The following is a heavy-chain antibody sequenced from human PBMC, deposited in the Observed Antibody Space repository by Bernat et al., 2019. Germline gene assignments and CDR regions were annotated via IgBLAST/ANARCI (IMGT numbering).Heavy chain of an antibody. V-gene: IGHV3-15*01. CDR3: AAKFWGGYPDASDI. CDR1: GFPVSNAW. CDR2: VKKKSDGGTT. Sequence: EVQLVESGGGLVNPGGSLRLSCAASGFPVSNAWMTWVRQAPGKGLEWVGLVKKKSDGGTTDYAAPVKGRFTISRDDSKNTLFLQMNSLTTADTAVYYCAAKFWGGYPDASDIWGQGTMVTVSS. J-gene: IGHJ3*02. D-gene: IGHD3-16*02.